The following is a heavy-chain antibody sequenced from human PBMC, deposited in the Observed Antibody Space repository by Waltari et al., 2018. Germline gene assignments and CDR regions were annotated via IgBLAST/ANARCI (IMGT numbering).Heavy chain of an antibody. CDR1: GGSFGGYY. J-gene: IGHJ4*02. Sequence: QVQLQQWGAGLLKPSGTLSLTCAVYGGSFGGYYWSWNRQPTGKGLEGIGEINHRGSTKYKPSLKSRVNISVDTSKNQLSLKLRSVTAADTAVYYCARGRGGSGSYYGYWGQGTLVTVSS. CDR2: INHRGST. CDR3: ARGRGGSGSYYGY. V-gene: IGHV4-34*01. D-gene: IGHD3-10*01.